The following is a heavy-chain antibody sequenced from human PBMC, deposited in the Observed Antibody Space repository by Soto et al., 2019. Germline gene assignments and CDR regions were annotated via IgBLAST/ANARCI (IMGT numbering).Heavy chain of an antibody. CDR3: AKDKLGYYDSSGYYFDY. Sequence: GGSLRLSCAASGFTFSSYAMSWVRQAPGKGLEWVSAISGSGGSTYYADSVKGRFTISRDNSKNTLYLQMNSLRAEDTAVYYCAKDKLGYYDSSGYYFDYWGQGTLVTVPQ. V-gene: IGHV3-23*01. CDR2: ISGSGGST. J-gene: IGHJ4*02. CDR1: GFTFSSYA. D-gene: IGHD3-22*01.